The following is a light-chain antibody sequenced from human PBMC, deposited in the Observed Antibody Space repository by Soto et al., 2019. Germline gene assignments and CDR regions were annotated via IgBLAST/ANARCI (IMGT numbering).Light chain of an antibody. CDR1: PDIDNC. CDR3: QQCDSLPLT. Sequence: DIQMTQSPSSLSASVGDSVTITCQAIPDIDNCLNWYQQQPGQAPKLLISDASILETGVPSRFRGSGSGTDFTFTIRGLQPEDVATFYCQQCDSLPLTFGGGTRVQIK. CDR2: DAS. J-gene: IGKJ4*01. V-gene: IGKV1-33*01.